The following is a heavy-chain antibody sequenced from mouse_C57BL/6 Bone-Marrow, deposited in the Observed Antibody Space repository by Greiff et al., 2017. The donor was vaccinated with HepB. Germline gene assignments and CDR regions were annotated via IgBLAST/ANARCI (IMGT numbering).Heavy chain of an antibody. CDR2: IDPETGGP. Sequence: VKLQESGAELVRPGASVTLSCKASGYTFTDYEMHWVKQTPVHGLEWIGAIDPETGGPAYNQKFKGKAILTADKSSSTAYMELRSLTSEDSAVYYCTRAYYYGRNAYWGQGTLVTVSA. CDR1: GYTFTDYE. V-gene: IGHV1-15*01. D-gene: IGHD1-1*01. CDR3: TRAYYYGRNAY. J-gene: IGHJ3*01.